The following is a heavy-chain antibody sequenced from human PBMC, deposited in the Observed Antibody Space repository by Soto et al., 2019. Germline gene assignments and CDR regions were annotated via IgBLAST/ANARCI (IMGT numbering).Heavy chain of an antibody. CDR2: IWSDGSDK. V-gene: IGHV3-33*01. CDR3: ARSVAPGYAFDM. Sequence: QVQLVESGGCVVQPGRSLRLYCAVSGFTFSRYGLHWVRQAPGKGLEWVAGIWSDGSDKYYADFVKGRFTITRDNSKNTLYMQITSLRAEDTAVYYCARSVAPGYAFDMWGQGTVVTVSS. D-gene: IGHD5-18*01. CDR1: GFTFSRYG. J-gene: IGHJ3*02.